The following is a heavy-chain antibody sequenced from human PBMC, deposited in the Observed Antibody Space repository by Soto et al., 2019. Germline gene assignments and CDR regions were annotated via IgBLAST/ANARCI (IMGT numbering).Heavy chain of an antibody. CDR1: GFTFSSYS. V-gene: IGHV3-48*01. CDR2: ISSSSSTI. Sequence: EVQLVESGGGLVQPGGSLRLSCAASGFTFSSYSMNWVRQAPGKGLEWVSYISSSSSTIYYADSVKGRFTISRDNAKNSLYLQMNSLRAEDTAVYYCTSSFYSAPYYYYYMDVWGKGTTVTVSS. J-gene: IGHJ6*03. D-gene: IGHD1-26*01. CDR3: TSSFYSAPYYYYYMDV.